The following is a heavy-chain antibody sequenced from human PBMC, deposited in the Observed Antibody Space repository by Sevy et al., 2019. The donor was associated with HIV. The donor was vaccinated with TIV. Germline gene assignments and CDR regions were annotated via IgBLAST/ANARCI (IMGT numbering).Heavy chain of an antibody. CDR2: INWNAGST. Sequence: GGSLRLSCAASGFTFDDYGMSWVRQAPGKGLEWVSGINWNAGSTGYADSVKGRFTISRDNAKNSLYVQMNSPRAEDTALYYCARGREPYCGGDCYSAFDIWGQGTMVTVSS. J-gene: IGHJ3*02. D-gene: IGHD2-21*02. V-gene: IGHV3-20*04. CDR3: ARGREPYCGGDCYSAFDI. CDR1: GFTFDDYG.